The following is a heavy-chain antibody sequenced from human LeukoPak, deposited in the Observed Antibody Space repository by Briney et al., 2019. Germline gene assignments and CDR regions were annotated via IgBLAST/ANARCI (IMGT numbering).Heavy chain of an antibody. CDR1: GYSFSNYW. CDR2: IYPGDYET. CDR3: AIPPGYCGNDCSFDH. Sequence: GESLKISCEGSGYSFSNYWIGWVRQMPGKGLEWRGIIYPGDYETRFSPYFQGLVTISVDKSISTAYLQWSSLKASDTAMYYCAIPPGYCGNDCSFDHWGQGTLVTVSS. J-gene: IGHJ4*02. V-gene: IGHV5-51*01. D-gene: IGHD2-21*02.